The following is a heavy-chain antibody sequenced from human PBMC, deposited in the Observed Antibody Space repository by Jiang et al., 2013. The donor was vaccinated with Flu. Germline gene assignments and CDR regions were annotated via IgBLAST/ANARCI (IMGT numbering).Heavy chain of an antibody. CDR3: ASYYGSGGTYYYYGMDV. Sequence: GAEVKKPGESLRISCKGSGYSFTSYWISWVRQMPGKGLEWMGRIDPSDSYTNYSPSFQGHVTISADKSISTAYLQWSSLKASDTAMYYCASYYGSGGTYYYYGMDVWGQGTTVTVSS. J-gene: IGHJ6*02. V-gene: IGHV5-10-1*01. D-gene: IGHD3-10*01. CDR2: IDPSDSYT. CDR1: GYSFTSYW.